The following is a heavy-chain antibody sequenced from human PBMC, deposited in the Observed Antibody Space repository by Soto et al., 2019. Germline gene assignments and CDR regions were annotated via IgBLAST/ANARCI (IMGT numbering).Heavy chain of an antibody. CDR1: GFSLSNAGLG. D-gene: IGHD6-13*01. J-gene: IGHJ5*02. CDR2: IFSNDEK. CDR3: ASTYSTSWYWFDP. Sequence: QVTVKESGPVLVKPTETLTLTCTVSGFSLSNAGLGVSWIRQPPGKALEWLAHIFSNDEKSYSTSLKSRPTISXDXTKSQVVLTMTNMDPVDPATYYCASTYSTSWYWFDPWGQGTLVTVSS. V-gene: IGHV2-26*04.